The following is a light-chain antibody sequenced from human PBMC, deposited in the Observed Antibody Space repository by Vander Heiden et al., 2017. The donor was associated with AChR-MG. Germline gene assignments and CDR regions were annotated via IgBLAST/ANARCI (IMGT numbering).Light chain of an antibody. J-gene: IGKJ4*01. CDR1: QSVSSY. V-gene: IGKV3-11*01. Sequence: EIVLTPSLATLSFSRGDRAPFPCRASQSVSSYLAWYQQKPGQAPRHLIYDASNRATGIPARFSGSGSGTDFTLTISSLEPEDFAVYYCQQRSNWPPLTFGGGTKVEIK. CDR2: DAS. CDR3: QQRSNWPPLT.